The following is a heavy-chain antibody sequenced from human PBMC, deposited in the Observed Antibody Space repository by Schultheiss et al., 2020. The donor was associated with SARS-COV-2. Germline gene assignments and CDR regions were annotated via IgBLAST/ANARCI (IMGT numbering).Heavy chain of an antibody. V-gene: IGHV4-61*08. CDR2: IYYSGST. CDR1: GGSISSGGYY. CDR3: ARTIRITIFGVVQYFDY. J-gene: IGHJ4*02. Sequence: SETLSLTCTVSGGSISSGGYYWSWIRQPPGKGLEWIGYIYYSGSTNYNPSLKSRVTMSVDTSKNQFSLKLSSVTAADTAVYYCARTIRITIFGVVQYFDYWGQGTLVTVSS. D-gene: IGHD3-3*01.